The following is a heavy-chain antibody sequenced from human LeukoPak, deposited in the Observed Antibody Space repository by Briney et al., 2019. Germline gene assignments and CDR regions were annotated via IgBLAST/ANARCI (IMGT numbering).Heavy chain of an antibody. CDR2: ISSSGSIR. Sequence: GGSLRLSCEVSGLTFSTYSMNWVRQAPGKGLEWISYISSSGSIRYYADSVKGRFTISRDNAKNSLYLQMNSLRDEDTAVYYCARGVIWFGESPKNWLGPDPWGQGTLVAVSS. CDR1: GLTFSTYS. V-gene: IGHV3-48*02. J-gene: IGHJ5*02. D-gene: IGHD3-10*01. CDR3: ARGVIWFGESPKNWLGPDP.